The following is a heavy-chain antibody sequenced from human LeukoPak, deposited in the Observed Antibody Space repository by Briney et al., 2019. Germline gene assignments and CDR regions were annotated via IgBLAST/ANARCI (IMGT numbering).Heavy chain of an antibody. D-gene: IGHD4-11*01. CDR3: ASGMNRHSNYVLGYYYYYMDV. V-gene: IGHV1-69*05. CDR1: GYTFTDNY. Sequence: SVKVSCKASGYTFTDNYIHWVRQAPGQGLEWMGGIIPIFGTANYAQKFQGRVTITTDESTSTAYMELSSLRSEDTAVYYCASGMNRHSNYVLGYYYYYMDVWGKGTTVTVSS. J-gene: IGHJ6*03. CDR2: IIPIFGTA.